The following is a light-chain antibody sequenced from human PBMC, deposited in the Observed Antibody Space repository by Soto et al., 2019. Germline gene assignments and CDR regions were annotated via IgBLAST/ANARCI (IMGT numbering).Light chain of an antibody. CDR3: QQYDIYPYT. V-gene: IGKV1-5*01. Sequence: DIQMTQSPSTLPASVGDRVTITCRASQSLRGWLAWYQQKPGKAPSLLIYDDSSLQSGVPSRFRGSGSGTTFTLTISSLQPDDFASYYCQQYDIYPYTFGQGTKVEIK. CDR2: DDS. J-gene: IGKJ2*01. CDR1: QSLRGW.